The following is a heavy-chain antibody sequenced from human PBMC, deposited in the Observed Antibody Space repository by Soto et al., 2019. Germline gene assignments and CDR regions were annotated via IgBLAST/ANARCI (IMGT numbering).Heavy chain of an antibody. CDR2: INHSGST. D-gene: IGHD6-13*01. J-gene: IGHJ4*02. CDR3: ARFPGVPAAAGTDY. Sequence: TSETLSLTCAVYGGSFSGYYLSWIRQPPGKGLEWIGEINHSGSTNYNPSLKSRVTISVDTSKNQFSLKLSSVTAADTAVYYCARFPGVPAAAGTDYWGQGTLVTVSS. V-gene: IGHV4-34*01. CDR1: GGSFSGYY.